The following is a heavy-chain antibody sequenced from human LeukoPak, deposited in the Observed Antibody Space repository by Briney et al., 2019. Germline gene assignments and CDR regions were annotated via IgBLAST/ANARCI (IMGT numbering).Heavy chain of an antibody. D-gene: IGHD4-17*01. CDR1: GGSISSSSYY. J-gene: IGHJ4*02. CDR2: IYYSGST. CDR3: ARVDSRQLYGDYYFDY. V-gene: IGHV4-39*07. Sequence: SETLSLTCTVSGGSISSSSYYWGWIRQPPGKGLEWIGSIYYSGSTYYNPSLKSRVTISVDTSKNQFSLKLSSVTAADTAVYYCARVDSRQLYGDYYFDYWGQGTLVTVSS.